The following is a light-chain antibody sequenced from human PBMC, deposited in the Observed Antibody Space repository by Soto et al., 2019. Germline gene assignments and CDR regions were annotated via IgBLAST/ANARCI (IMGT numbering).Light chain of an antibody. CDR1: SSDVGGYNH. Sequence: QSVLTQPASVSGSPGQSITISCTGTSSDVGGYNHVSWYQHSPGKAPKLILFAVSDRPSGVSHRFSGSKSGNTASLTISGLQAGDEANYYFCSYTSLSTVVFGGGTKLTVL. CDR3: CSYTSLSTVV. CDR2: AVS. J-gene: IGLJ2*01. V-gene: IGLV2-14*01.